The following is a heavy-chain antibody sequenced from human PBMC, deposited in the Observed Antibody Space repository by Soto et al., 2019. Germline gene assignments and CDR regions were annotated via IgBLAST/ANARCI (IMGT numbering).Heavy chain of an antibody. J-gene: IGHJ4*02. CDR3: AAVSSGLGADY. Sequence: QMQLVQSGPEVKKPGTSVKVSCKASGFTFTSSAVQWVRQARGQRLEWIGWIVVGSGNTNYAQKFQERVTITRDMSTSTAYRELSSLRSEDTAVYYCAAVSSGLGADYRGQGTLVTVSS. V-gene: IGHV1-58*01. CDR1: GFTFTSSA. CDR2: IVVGSGNT. D-gene: IGHD2-15*01.